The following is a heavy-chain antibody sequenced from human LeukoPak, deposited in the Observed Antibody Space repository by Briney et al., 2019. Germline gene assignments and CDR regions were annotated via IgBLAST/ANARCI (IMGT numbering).Heavy chain of an antibody. Sequence: PGGSLRLSCAASGFAFNTYGMQWVRQAPGKGLEWVAVDSFNGRVQYYADSVRGRFTISRDNSKYTLYLQMNSLRAEDTVVYYCAKEGGPDNWYFDLWGRGTLATVSS. D-gene: IGHD2-15*01. CDR1: GFAFNTYG. V-gene: IGHV3-30*18. CDR3: AKEGGPDNWYFDL. J-gene: IGHJ2*01. CDR2: DSFNGRVQ.